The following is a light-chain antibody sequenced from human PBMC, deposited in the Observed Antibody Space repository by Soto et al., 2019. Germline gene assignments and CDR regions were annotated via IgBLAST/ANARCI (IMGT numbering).Light chain of an antibody. CDR3: AAWDDSRNGYVA. Sequence: QSVLTQPPSVSGTPGQRVTMSCSGSYSNIGTNTVNWYQQLPGTAPKLLIYVNNRRPSGVPDRFSGSKSGTSASLAISGLQSEDEADYYCAAWDDSRNGYVAFGGGTKLTVL. V-gene: IGLV1-44*01. J-gene: IGLJ2*01. CDR2: VNN. CDR1: YSNIGTNT.